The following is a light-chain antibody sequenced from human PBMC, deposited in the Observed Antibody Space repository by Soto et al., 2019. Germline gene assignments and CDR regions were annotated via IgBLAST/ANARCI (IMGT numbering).Light chain of an antibody. J-gene: IGLJ3*02. CDR2: EVS. CDR1: SGDVGDHNY. Sequence: QSALTQPASVSGSDGQSITISCTGTSGDVGDHNYVSWYQQRPGKAPKLMIYEVSRRASGVSNRFSGSKAGTTASLTISGLQGDDEGDYYCSSFTSSSTWVFGGGTKLTVL. V-gene: IGLV2-14*01. CDR3: SSFTSSSTWV.